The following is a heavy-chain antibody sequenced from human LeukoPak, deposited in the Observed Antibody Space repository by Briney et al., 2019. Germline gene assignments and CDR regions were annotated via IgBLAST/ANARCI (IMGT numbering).Heavy chain of an antibody. V-gene: IGHV4-4*08. CDR3: ARRNDFHI. Sequence: SEILSLTCTVSGGSITGYHWSWIRQPPGKGLEWIGYIYSNEATEYKPSLKSRVTISADTSKNQFSLRITSVTAADTAIYYCARRNDFHIWGQGTMVTVSS. J-gene: IGHJ3*02. CDR2: IYSNEAT. CDR1: GGSITGYH.